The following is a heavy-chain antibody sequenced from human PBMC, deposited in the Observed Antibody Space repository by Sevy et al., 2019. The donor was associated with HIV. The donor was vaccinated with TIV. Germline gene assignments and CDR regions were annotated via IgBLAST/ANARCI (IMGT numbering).Heavy chain of an antibody. D-gene: IGHD2-21*02. CDR1: GFTFSNYY. Sequence: GSLTLPCSASGFTFSNYYMHWVRQAPGKGLEVGAVISHDGNYKKYADSVKVRFTISRDDFKNTLYLQMSSLRPEDTAVYFCARLFSCGGDCYYLDYWGQGALVTVSS. V-gene: IGHV3-30-3*01. CDR3: ARLFSCGGDCYYLDY. J-gene: IGHJ4*02. CDR2: ISHDGNYK.